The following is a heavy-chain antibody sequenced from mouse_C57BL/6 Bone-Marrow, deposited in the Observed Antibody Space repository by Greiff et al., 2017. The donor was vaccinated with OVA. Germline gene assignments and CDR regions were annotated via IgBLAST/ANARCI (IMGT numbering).Heavy chain of an antibody. D-gene: IGHD2-1*01. Sequence: QVQLQQPGAELVKPGASVKLSCKASGYTFTSYWMQWVKQRPGQGLEWIGEIDPSDSYTNYNQKFKGKATLTVDTSSSTAYMQLSSLTSEDSAVYYCARGNFAYWGQGTLVTVSA. J-gene: IGHJ3*01. CDR1: GYTFTSYW. V-gene: IGHV1-50*01. CDR3: ARGNFAY. CDR2: IDPSDSYT.